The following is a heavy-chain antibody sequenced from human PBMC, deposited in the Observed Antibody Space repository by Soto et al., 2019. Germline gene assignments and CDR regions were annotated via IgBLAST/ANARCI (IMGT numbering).Heavy chain of an antibody. Sequence: EVQLVESGGGLVQPGGSLRVSCAASGFTFSTYWMHWVRQAPGKGLVWVSRINGDGSSTSYADSVKGRFTISRDNAKNTLYLHMNSLRAEDTAVYYCAREYSSSRYFDYWGQGTLVTVSS. J-gene: IGHJ4*02. CDR1: GFTFSTYW. D-gene: IGHD6-13*01. CDR3: AREYSSSRYFDY. V-gene: IGHV3-74*01. CDR2: INGDGSST.